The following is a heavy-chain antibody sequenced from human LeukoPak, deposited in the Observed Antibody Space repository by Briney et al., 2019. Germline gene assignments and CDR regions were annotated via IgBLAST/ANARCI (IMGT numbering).Heavy chain of an antibody. CDR1: GFTFSSYA. CDR3: ATPHTGPGGGTNYPPHY. J-gene: IGHJ4*02. V-gene: IGHV3-23*01. CDR2: VGGSGGST. Sequence: GGSQRLFCKGPGFTFSSYAMSRVRQAPGKGLEWVSRVGGSGGSTYYTDSVKGRFTISRDNSKNTLYLQMNSLRAEDTALYYCATPHTGPGGGTNYPPHYWGQGTLVTVSS. D-gene: IGHD3-10*01.